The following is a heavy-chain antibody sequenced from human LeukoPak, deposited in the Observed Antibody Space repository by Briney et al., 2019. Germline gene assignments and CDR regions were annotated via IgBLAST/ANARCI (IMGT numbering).Heavy chain of an antibody. CDR3: ARVKYCGGDCYPFDY. J-gene: IGHJ4*02. Sequence: PSETLSLTCTVSGGSFSSYYWGWLRQPPGKGLEWIGYIYYTGSTNYNPSLKSRVTISVDTSKNQFSLKLRSVTAADTAFYYCARVKYCGGDCYPFDYWGQGTLVTVSS. CDR2: IYYTGST. CDR1: GGSFSSYY. V-gene: IGHV4-59*01. D-gene: IGHD2-21*01.